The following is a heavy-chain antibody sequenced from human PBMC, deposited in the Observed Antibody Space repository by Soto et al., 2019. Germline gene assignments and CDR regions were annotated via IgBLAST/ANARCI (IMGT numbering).Heavy chain of an antibody. Sequence: GALRLSCAASGFTFRKAWMKWVRPGPGKGLEWVGRIKSKTDGGTTDYAAPVKGRFTISRDDSKNTLYLQMNSLKTEDTAVYYCTTDPGYSSSWYYFDYWGQGTLVTVSS. CDR3: TTDPGYSSSWYYFDY. D-gene: IGHD6-13*01. J-gene: IGHJ4*02. CDR2: IKSKTDGGTT. CDR1: GFTFRKAW. V-gene: IGHV3-15*07.